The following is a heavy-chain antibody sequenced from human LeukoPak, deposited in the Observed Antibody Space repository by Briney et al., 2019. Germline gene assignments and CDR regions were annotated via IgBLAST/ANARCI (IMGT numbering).Heavy chain of an antibody. CDR1: GFTFSSYG. J-gene: IGHJ4*02. V-gene: IGHV3-23*01. Sequence: PGRSLRLSCAASGFTFSSYGTHWVRQAPGKGLEWVSAISGRGDRTYYADSVKGRFTISRDNSKNTLYLQMNSLRAEDTAVYCCAKEQSSSGFFDYWGQGTLVTVSS. CDR3: AKEQSSSGFFDY. D-gene: IGHD6-6*01. CDR2: ISGRGDRT.